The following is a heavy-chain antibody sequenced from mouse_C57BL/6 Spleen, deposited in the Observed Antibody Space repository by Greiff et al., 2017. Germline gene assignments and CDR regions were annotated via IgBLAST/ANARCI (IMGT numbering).Heavy chain of an antibody. D-gene: IGHD6-5*01. V-gene: IGHV1-53*01. CDR2: INPGIGST. J-gene: IGHJ4*01. Sequence: QVQLQQPGTELVKPGASVKLSCKASGYTFTSYWMHWVKQRPGQGLEWIGNINPGIGSTNYNETFKSKATLTVDKTSSTAYMQLSSLTSEDSAVYYCARSYYAGYAMDDWGQGTSVTVSS. CDR1: GYTFTSYW. CDR3: ARSYYAGYAMDD.